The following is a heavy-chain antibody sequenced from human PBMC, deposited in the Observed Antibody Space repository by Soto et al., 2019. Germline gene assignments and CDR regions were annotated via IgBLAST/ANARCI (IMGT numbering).Heavy chain of an antibody. J-gene: IGHJ4*02. CDR3: ARDAPHKLATIRLFDY. CDR1: GYTFTSYG. CDR2: ISAYNGNT. Sequence: QVQLVQSGAEVKKPGASVKVSCKASGYTFTSYGISWVRQAPGQGLEWMGWISAYNGNTDYAQKLQGRVTMTTDTSTSTAYMELRSLRSDDTAVYYCARDAPHKLATIRLFDYWGQGTLVTVSS. V-gene: IGHV1-18*01. D-gene: IGHD5-12*01.